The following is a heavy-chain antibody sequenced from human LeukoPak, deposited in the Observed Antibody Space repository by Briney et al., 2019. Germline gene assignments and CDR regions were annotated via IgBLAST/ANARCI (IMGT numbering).Heavy chain of an antibody. CDR1: GFTFSSYA. J-gene: IGHJ4*02. CDR3: ARDGIPDIDSGWSVDY. Sequence: PGRSLRLSCAASGFTFSSYAMHWVRQAPGKGLEWVAVISYDGGNKYYADSVKGRFTISRDNSKNTLYLQMNSLRAEDTAVYYCARDGIPDIDSGWSVDYWGQGTLVTVSS. D-gene: IGHD6-19*01. CDR2: ISYDGGNK. V-gene: IGHV3-30*04.